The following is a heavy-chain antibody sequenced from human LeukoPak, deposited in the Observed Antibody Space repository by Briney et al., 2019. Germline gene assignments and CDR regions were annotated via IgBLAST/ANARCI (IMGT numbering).Heavy chain of an antibody. CDR1: GGSISSSAHF. CDR2: IYHSGTT. V-gene: IGHV4-39*01. CDR3: ARQTTGSYQWTSDY. J-gene: IGHJ4*02. D-gene: IGHD3-10*01. Sequence: SETLSLTCTVSGGSISSSAHFWGWIRQPPGKGLEWIGTIYHSGTTYYNPSLKSRVTISVDTSRNQFSLRLNSVTAADTAVYSCARQTTGSYQWTSDYWGQGTLVTVSS.